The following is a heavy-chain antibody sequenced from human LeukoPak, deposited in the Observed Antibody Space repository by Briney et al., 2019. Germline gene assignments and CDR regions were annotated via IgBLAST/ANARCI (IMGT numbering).Heavy chain of an antibody. V-gene: IGHV4-38-2*01. CDR3: ARLRKYFDY. Sequence: SETLSLTCAVSGYSISSGYYWGWIRQPPGKGLEWIGSIYHGGSTYYNPSLKSRVTISVDTSKNQFSLKLSSVTAADTAVYYCARLRKYFDYWGQGTLVTVSS. CDR2: IYHGGST. CDR1: GYSISSGYY. D-gene: IGHD1-14*01. J-gene: IGHJ4*02.